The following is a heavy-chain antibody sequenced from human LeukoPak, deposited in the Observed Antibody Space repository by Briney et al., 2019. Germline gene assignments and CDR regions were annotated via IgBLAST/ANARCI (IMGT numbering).Heavy chain of an antibody. CDR3: ARTYMVRGSNHMDV. D-gene: IGHD3-10*01. Sequence: SQTLSLTCTVSDGSISSGGYYWSWIRQHPGKGLEWIGYIYYSGSTYYNPSLKSRVTISVDTSKNQFSLKLSSVTAADTAVYYCARTYMVRGSNHMDVWGKGTTVTVSS. CDR1: DGSISSGGYY. CDR2: IYYSGST. J-gene: IGHJ6*03. V-gene: IGHV4-31*03.